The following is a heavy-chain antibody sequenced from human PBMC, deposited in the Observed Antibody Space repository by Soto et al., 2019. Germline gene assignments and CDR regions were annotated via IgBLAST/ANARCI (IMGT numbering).Heavy chain of an antibody. CDR3: ARARRAARRVWDY. CDR2: INHSGST. J-gene: IGHJ4*02. D-gene: IGHD6-6*01. Sequence: SETLSLTCAVYGGSFSGYYWSWIRQPPGKGLEWIGEINHSGSTNYNPSLKSRVTISVDTSKNQFSLKLSSVTAADTAVYYCARARRAARRVWDYWGQGTLVTVSS. CDR1: GGSFSGYY. V-gene: IGHV4-34*01.